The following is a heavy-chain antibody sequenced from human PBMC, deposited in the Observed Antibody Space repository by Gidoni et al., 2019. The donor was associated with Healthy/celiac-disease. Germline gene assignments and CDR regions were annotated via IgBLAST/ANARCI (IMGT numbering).Heavy chain of an antibody. CDR2: ISGSGGST. J-gene: IGHJ4*02. CDR3: AKDPVGDYVWGSYPTAFDY. D-gene: IGHD3-16*02. V-gene: IGHV3-23*01. CDR1: GVSCSSYA. Sequence: EVQLLESGGGVVQPGGSRRLSCAASGVSCSSYAMSWVRQAPGKGLEWVSAISGSGGSTYYADSVKGRFTISRDNSKHTLYLQMNSLRAADTAVYYCAKDPVGDYVWGSYPTAFDYWGQGTLVTVSS.